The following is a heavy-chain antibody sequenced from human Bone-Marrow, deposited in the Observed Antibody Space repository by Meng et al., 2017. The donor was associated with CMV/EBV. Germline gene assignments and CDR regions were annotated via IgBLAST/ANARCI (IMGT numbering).Heavy chain of an antibody. Sequence: SETLSLTCAVYGGSFSGYYWSWIRQPPGKGLGWIGEINHSGSTNYNPSLKSRVTISVDTSKNQFSLKLSSVTAADTAVYYCARGWPTLYWGQGTLVTVSS. J-gene: IGHJ4*02. V-gene: IGHV4-34*01. CDR1: GGSFSGYY. CDR3: ARGWPTLY. CDR2: INHSGST.